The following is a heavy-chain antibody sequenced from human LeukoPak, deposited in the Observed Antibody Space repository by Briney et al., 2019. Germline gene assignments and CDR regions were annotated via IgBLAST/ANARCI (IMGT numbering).Heavy chain of an antibody. J-gene: IGHJ6*03. CDR2: ISYSGST. V-gene: IGHV4-30-4*08. D-gene: IGHD3-3*01. CDR3: ARDTIPPSYYMDV. CDR1: SGSSSSGDYY. Sequence: SETLSFTCTGSSGSSSSGDYYWSGIRQSPEKSLEWIGYISYSGSTYYNPSLKSRVTISVDTSKNQFSLKLSSVTAADTAVSYCARDTIPPSYYMDVWGKGTTVTVSS.